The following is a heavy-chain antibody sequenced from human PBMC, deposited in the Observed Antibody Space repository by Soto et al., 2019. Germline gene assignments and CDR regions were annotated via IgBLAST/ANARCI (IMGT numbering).Heavy chain of an antibody. CDR1: GFTFSEYR. J-gene: IGHJ6*02. Sequence: PGGSLRLSCAASGFTFSEYRMHCVRQAPGKGLVWVSRINGDGRRTNSADSVKGRFTISRDNAKNTLYMQMNSLRVEDTAVYFCARDRDTELLVYGGGMEVWGQGTTVTVSS. D-gene: IGHD2-8*01. CDR3: ARDRDTELLVYGGGMEV. CDR2: INGDGRRT. V-gene: IGHV3-74*01.